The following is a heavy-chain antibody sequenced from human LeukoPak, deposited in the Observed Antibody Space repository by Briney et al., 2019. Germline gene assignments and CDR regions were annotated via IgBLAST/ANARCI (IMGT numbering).Heavy chain of an antibody. CDR3: ARDGGFDY. CDR2: INPNTGDA. CDR1: GYTFTDYY. V-gene: IGHV1-2*02. J-gene: IGHJ4*02. Sequence: ASVEVSCKASGYTFTDYYMHWVRQAPGQGLEWMGWINPNTGDANFAQKFQGRVTMTRDTSIGTVYMEMNSLRSDDTAVFYCARDGGFDYWGQGTLVTVSS.